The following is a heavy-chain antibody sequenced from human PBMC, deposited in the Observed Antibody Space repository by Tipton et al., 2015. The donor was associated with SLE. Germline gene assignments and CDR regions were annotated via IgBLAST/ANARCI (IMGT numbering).Heavy chain of an antibody. V-gene: IGHV1-2*02. CDR1: GYTFTGYY. CDR3: AGDNDFWVGFVY. J-gene: IGHJ4*02. CDR2: INPNTGGP. D-gene: IGHD3-3*01. Sequence: QLVQSGAEVKKPGASVKVSCKASGYTFTGYYMHWVRQAPVQGLEWMGWINPNTGGPNYAQKFQGRVTMTRDTSIATAYMELNMLKSDDPAVYYCAGDNDFWVGFVYWGQGTLVTVSS.